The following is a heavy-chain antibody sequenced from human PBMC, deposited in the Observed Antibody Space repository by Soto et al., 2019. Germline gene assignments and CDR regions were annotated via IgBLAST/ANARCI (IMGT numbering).Heavy chain of an antibody. Sequence: QVQLVQSGAEVKKPGSSVKVSCKASGGTFSSYAISWVRQAPGQGLEWMGGIIPIFGTANYAQKFQGRVTITADESTSTSYMELSSLRSEYTAVYYCATFDYSKGRTAADYWGQGTLVTVSS. CDR1: GGTFSSYA. CDR3: ATFDYSKGRTAADY. J-gene: IGHJ4*02. CDR2: IIPIFGTA. V-gene: IGHV1-69*01. D-gene: IGHD4-4*01.